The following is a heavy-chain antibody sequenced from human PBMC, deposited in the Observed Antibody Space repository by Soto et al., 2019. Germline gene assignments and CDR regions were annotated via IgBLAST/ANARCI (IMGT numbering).Heavy chain of an antibody. Sequence: ASETLSLTCAVYGGSFSGYHWSWNRQPPGKGLEWLGESNHRGSTSYNPSLKSRVTISVDTSKNHFSLNLTSVTAADTAVYYCARLRVSDFSSGYFRRCWFDSWGQGTLVTVSS. CDR3: ARLRVSDFSSGYFRRCWFDS. CDR2: SNHRGST. CDR1: GGSFSGYH. D-gene: IGHD3-3*01. V-gene: IGHV4-34*01. J-gene: IGHJ5*01.